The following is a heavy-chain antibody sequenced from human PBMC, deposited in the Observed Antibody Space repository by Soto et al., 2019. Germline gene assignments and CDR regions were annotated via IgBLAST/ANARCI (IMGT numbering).Heavy chain of an antibody. Sequence: QLQLQESGSGLVKPSQTLSLTCAVSGGSISSGGYSWSWIRQPPGKGLEWIGYIYHIGSTYYNPSLKSRVTISVDRSKNQFSLKLSSVTAADTAVYYCARDGSGSYYYYFDYWGQGTLVTVSS. CDR1: GGSISSGGYS. CDR2: IYHIGST. J-gene: IGHJ4*02. CDR3: ARDGSGSYYYYFDY. D-gene: IGHD3-10*01. V-gene: IGHV4-30-2*01.